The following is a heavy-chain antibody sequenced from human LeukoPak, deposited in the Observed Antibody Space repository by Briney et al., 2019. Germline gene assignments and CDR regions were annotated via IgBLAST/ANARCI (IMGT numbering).Heavy chain of an antibody. D-gene: IGHD2-2*01. J-gene: IGHJ4*02. CDR3: TRGRGYCSSSTCYDFDY. Sequence: GESLKISCTGSGYSFTNYRIAWVRQMPGKGLEWMGIIYPGDSETTYSPAFQGQVTISADKSITTTYLQWSSLRASDTAMYYCTRGRGYCSSSTCYDFDYWGQGTLVTVSS. CDR2: IYPGDSET. CDR1: GYSFTNYR. V-gene: IGHV5-51*01.